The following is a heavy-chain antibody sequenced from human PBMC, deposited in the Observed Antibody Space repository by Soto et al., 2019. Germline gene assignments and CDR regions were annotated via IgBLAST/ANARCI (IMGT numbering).Heavy chain of an antibody. CDR1: GWSFTSYW. J-gene: IGHJ6*02. Sequence: AALKISGTGSGWSFTSYWIGWVHQMPGKGLEWMGIIYPGDSDTRYSPSFQGQVTISADKSISTAYLQWSSLKASDTAMYYCARQDYDFWSGYYTPNYYYYGMDVWGQGTTVTVSS. V-gene: IGHV5-51*07. CDR3: ARQDYDFWSGYYTPNYYYYGMDV. CDR2: IYPGDSDT. D-gene: IGHD3-3*01.